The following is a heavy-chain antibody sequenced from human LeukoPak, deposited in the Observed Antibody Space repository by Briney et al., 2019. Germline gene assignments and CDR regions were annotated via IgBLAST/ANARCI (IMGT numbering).Heavy chain of an antibody. D-gene: IGHD3-22*01. Sequence: PGGSLRLSCAASGFTFSSYGMHWVRQAPGKGLEWVAVIWYDGSNKYYADSVKGRFTISRDNSKNTLYLQMNSLRAEDTAVYYCAEVDSVIVELGAFDIWGQGTMVTVSS. CDR2: IWYDGSNK. V-gene: IGHV3-33*06. CDR3: AEVDSVIVELGAFDI. J-gene: IGHJ3*02. CDR1: GFTFSSYG.